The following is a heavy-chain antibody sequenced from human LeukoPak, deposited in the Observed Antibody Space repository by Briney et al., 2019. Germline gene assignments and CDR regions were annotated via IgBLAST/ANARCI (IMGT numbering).Heavy chain of an antibody. J-gene: IGHJ6*03. CDR3: ARGDRSDSPYYYYYMDV. V-gene: IGHV4-61*02. D-gene: IGHD3-22*01. Sequence: SQTLSLTCTVSGGSISSGSYYWSWIRQPAGKGLEWIGRIYTIGSTNYNPSLQSPVTISVDTSKNQFSLKLSSVTAADTSVYYCARGDRSDSPYYYYYMDVWGKGNTVTVSS. CDR2: IYTIGST. CDR1: GGSISSGSYY.